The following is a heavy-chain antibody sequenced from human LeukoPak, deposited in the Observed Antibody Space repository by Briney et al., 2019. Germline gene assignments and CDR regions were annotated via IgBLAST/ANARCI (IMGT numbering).Heavy chain of an antibody. V-gene: IGHV3-7*05. D-gene: IGHD6-13*01. Sequence: GGSLRLSCTASTLTLNNYWMSWVRQAPGKGLEWVANIKQDGSEKYHVDSVKGRFTISRDNAKNSLYLQMNSLRAEDTAVYYCASRAGYTGSWSAFDYWGQGTLVTVAS. CDR1: TLTLNNYW. CDR2: IKQDGSEK. CDR3: ASRAGYTGSWSAFDY. J-gene: IGHJ4*02.